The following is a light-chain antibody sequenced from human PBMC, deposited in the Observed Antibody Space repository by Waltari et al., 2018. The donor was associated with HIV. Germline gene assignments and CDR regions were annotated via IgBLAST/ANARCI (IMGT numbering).Light chain of an antibody. CDR1: QNVISSY. Sequence: EIVLTQSPGTLSFSPGERATLSCRASQNVISSYLAWYQQKPGQAPRLLHFGASSRATGIPDRFSGSGAGTDFTLTISRLEPEDFAVYYCQQYVSSPHTFGQGTKLEIK. V-gene: IGKV3-20*01. CDR3: QQYVSSPHT. CDR2: GAS. J-gene: IGKJ2*01.